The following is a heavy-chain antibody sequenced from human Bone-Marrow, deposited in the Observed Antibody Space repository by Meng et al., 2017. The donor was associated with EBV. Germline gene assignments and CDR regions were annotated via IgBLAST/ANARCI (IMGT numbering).Heavy chain of an antibody. Sequence: LQCEVPAPGLVKPSETLSLTCTVSGGSISSSGYYWGWIRQPPGKGLEWIGSIHYSGTTYYTPSLKSRVTISVDTSKNQFSLKLTSVTAADTAVYYCARRGESWYFDLWGRGTLVTVFS. D-gene: IGHD3-10*01. V-gene: IGHV4-39*01. CDR1: GGSISSSGYY. J-gene: IGHJ2*01. CDR3: ARRGESWYFDL. CDR2: IHYSGTT.